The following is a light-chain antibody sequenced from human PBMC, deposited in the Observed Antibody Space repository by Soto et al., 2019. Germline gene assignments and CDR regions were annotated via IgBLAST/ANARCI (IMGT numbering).Light chain of an antibody. Sequence: EILLTQSPCTLSLSPGERATLSCGAGQSVRSNFLEWYQQKPGKAPRLLIYGASNRATGIPERFSGSGSGTDFTLTISRLEPEDFEVYYCQQYGSSPWTFGQGTKVDIK. V-gene: IGKV3-20*01. CDR1: QSVRSNF. J-gene: IGKJ1*01. CDR3: QQYGSSPWT. CDR2: GAS.